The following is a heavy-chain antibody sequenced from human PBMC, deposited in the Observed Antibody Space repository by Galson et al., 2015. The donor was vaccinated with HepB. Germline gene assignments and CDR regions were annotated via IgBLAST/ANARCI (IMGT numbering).Heavy chain of an antibody. Sequence: SVKVSCKVSGYTLTELSMHWVRQAPGKGLEWMGGFDPEDGETIYAQKFQGRVTMTEDTSTDTAYMELSSLRSEDTAVYYCATANIAVAGMGNWFDPWGQGTLVTVSS. D-gene: IGHD6-19*01. CDR2: FDPEDGET. CDR1: GYTLTELS. CDR3: ATANIAVAGMGNWFDP. J-gene: IGHJ5*02. V-gene: IGHV1-24*01.